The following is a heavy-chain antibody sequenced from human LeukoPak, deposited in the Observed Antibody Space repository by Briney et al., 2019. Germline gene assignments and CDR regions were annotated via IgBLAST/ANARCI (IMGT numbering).Heavy chain of an antibody. CDR1: GGSFSGYY. J-gene: IGHJ4*02. CDR3: ARADYYDSSGYYYYFDY. D-gene: IGHD3-22*01. V-gene: IGHV4-34*01. CDR2: INHSGST. Sequence: SETLSLTCAVYGGSFSGYYWSWIRQPPGKGLEWIGEINHSGSTNYNPSLKSRVTISVDTSKNQFSLKLSPVTAADTAVYYCARADYYDSSGYYYYFDYWGQGTLVTVSS.